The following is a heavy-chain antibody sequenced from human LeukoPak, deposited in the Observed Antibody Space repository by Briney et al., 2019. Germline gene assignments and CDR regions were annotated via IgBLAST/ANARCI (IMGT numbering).Heavy chain of an antibody. CDR3: ARGRRNYYDSSGYYDY. J-gene: IGHJ4*02. CDR1: GFTFSSYA. V-gene: IGHV3-23*01. CDR2: ISGNGGST. D-gene: IGHD3-22*01. Sequence: QPGGSLRLSCAASGFTFSSYAMSWVRQAPGKGLEWVSGISGNGGSTYYADSVKGRFTISRDNSKNTLYLQMNSLRAEDTAVYYCARGRRNYYDSSGYYDYWGQGTLVTVSS.